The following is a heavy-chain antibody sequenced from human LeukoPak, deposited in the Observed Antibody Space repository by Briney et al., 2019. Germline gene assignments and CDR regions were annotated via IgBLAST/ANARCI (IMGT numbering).Heavy chain of an antibody. CDR1: GGTFSSYA. Sequence: SVKVSCKASGGTFSSYAISWVRQAPGQGLEWMGGVIPIFGTANYAQKFQGRVTITTDESTSTAYMELSSLRSEDTAVYYCARVRGVVVSPWFDPWGQGTLVTVSS. CDR2: VIPIFGTA. J-gene: IGHJ5*02. V-gene: IGHV1-69*05. D-gene: IGHD3-22*01. CDR3: ARVRGVVVSPWFDP.